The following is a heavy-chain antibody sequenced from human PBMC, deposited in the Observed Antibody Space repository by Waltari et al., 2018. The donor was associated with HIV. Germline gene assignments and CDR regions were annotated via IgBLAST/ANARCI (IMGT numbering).Heavy chain of an antibody. V-gene: IGHV2-5*02. Sequence: QITLKESGPTLVKPTQTLTLTCTFSGFSLSTSGVGVGWIRQPPGKALEWLTLIYWDDDKRYSPSLKSRLTITKDTSKKQVVLTMTNMDPVDTATYYCAHSGYSGYDSYYFDYWGQGTLVTVSS. J-gene: IGHJ4*02. CDR1: GFSLSTSGVG. CDR2: IYWDDDK. CDR3: AHSGYSGYDSYYFDY. D-gene: IGHD5-12*01.